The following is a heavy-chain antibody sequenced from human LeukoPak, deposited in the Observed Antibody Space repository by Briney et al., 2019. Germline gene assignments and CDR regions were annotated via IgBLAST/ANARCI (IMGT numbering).Heavy chain of an antibody. D-gene: IGHD3-10*01. CDR2: ISYDGSNK. J-gene: IGHJ5*02. V-gene: IGHV3-30*04. CDR1: GFTFSSYA. Sequence: GRSLRLSCAASGFTFSSYAMHWVRQAPGKGLEWVAVISYDGSNKYYADSVKGRFTISRDNSKNTLYLQMNSLRAEDTAVYYCAREGITMVREIDPWGQGTLVTASS. CDR3: AREGITMVREIDP.